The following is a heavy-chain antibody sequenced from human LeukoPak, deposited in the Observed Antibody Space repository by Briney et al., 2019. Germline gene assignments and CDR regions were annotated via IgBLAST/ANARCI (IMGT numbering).Heavy chain of an antibody. D-gene: IGHD1-26*01. CDR3: ARDFPSGSSASVYNWFDP. Sequence: GRSLRLSCAASGFSFTYYGTHWVRQAPGKGLEWVAFIRYDGSNKYYADSVKGRFTISRDNSKNTLYLQMNSLRAEDTAVYYCARDFPSGSSASVYNWFDPWGQGTLVTVSS. CDR1: GFSFTYYG. V-gene: IGHV3-30*02. CDR2: IRYDGSNK. J-gene: IGHJ5*02.